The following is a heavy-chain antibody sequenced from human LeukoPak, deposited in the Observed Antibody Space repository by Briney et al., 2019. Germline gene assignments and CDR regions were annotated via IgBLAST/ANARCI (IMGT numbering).Heavy chain of an antibody. Sequence: PGGSLRLSCAASGFTFSDYYMSWIRQAPGKGLEWVSVISGTGAITYYADSVKGRFTISRDNSKNTLYLQMNSLRAEDTALYYCAKETYNSGWFPDYWGQGTLVTVSS. CDR1: GFTFSDYY. V-gene: IGHV3-23*01. CDR2: ISGTGAIT. D-gene: IGHD6-19*01. J-gene: IGHJ4*02. CDR3: AKETYNSGWFPDY.